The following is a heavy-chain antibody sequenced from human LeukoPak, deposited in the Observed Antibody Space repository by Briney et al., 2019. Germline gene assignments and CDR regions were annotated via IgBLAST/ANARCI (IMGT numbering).Heavy chain of an antibody. V-gene: IGHV1-69*06. D-gene: IGHD1-1*01. CDR2: IIPIFGTA. J-gene: IGHJ6*03. Sequence: SVKVSCKASGGTFSSYAISWVRQAPGQGLEWMGGIIPIFGTANYAQKFQGRVTITADKSTSTAYMELSSLRSEDTAVYYCAVVKGERNYYYYMDVWGKGTTVTVSS. CDR1: GGTFSSYA. CDR3: AVVKGERNYYYYMDV.